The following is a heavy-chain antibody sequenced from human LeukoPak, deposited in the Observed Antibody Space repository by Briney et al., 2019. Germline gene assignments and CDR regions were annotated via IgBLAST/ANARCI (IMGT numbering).Heavy chain of an antibody. Sequence: GGSLRLSCAASGFTFSSYEMNWVRQAPGKGLEWVSYISSSGSTIYYADSVKGRFTISRDNSKNTLYLQMNSLRAEDTAVYYCAREAGDGYNPAVVDYWGQGTLVTVSS. J-gene: IGHJ4*02. CDR2: ISSSGSTI. CDR3: AREAGDGYNPAVVDY. V-gene: IGHV3-48*03. D-gene: IGHD5-24*01. CDR1: GFTFSSYE.